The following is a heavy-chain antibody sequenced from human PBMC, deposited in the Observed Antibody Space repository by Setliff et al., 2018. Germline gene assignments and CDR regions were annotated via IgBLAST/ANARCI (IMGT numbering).Heavy chain of an antibody. V-gene: IGHV4-39*07. CDR1: GGSISSSSYY. CDR2: IYYSGST. CDR3: ARVKIAILPAAIDY. J-gene: IGHJ4*02. Sequence: ASETLSLTCTVSGGSISSSSYYWGWIRQPPGKGLEWIGSIYYSGSTYYNPSLKSRVTISVDTSKNQFSLKLSSVTAADTAVYYCARVKIAILPAAIDYWGQGTLVTVSS. D-gene: IGHD2-2*01.